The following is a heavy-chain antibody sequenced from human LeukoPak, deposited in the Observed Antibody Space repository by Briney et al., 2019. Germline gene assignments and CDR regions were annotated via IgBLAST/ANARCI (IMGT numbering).Heavy chain of an antibody. Sequence: GGSLRLSCVASGVTFSTYAMNWVRQAPGKGLEWVAVMSNDGSIKKYANSVKGRFTISRDNSKNTLYLQMDSLRAEDTAVYYCARELTIFGVVIQRYDTFDIWGQGTMVTVSS. CDR3: ARELTIFGVVIQRYDTFDI. CDR1: GVTFSTYA. CDR2: MSNDGSIK. V-gene: IGHV3-30-3*01. J-gene: IGHJ3*02. D-gene: IGHD3-3*01.